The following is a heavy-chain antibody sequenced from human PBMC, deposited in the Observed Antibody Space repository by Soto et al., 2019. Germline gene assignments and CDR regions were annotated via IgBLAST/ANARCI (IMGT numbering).Heavy chain of an antibody. V-gene: IGHV1-18*01. CDR2: ISAYNGNT. J-gene: IGHJ5*02. D-gene: IGHD6-19*01. CDR1: GYTFTSYG. CDR3: ARDSIAVAGTSGWFDP. Sequence: GASVKVSCKASGYTFTSYGISWVRQAPGQGLEWMGWISAYNGNTNYAQKLQGRVTMTTDTSTSTAYMELRSLRSDDTAVYYCARDSIAVAGTSGWFDPWGQGTLVTVSS.